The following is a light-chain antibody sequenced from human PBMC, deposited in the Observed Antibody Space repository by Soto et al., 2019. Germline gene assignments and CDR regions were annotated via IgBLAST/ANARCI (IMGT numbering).Light chain of an antibody. V-gene: IGLV3-25*03. CDR2: KDS. Sequence: SSELTQPPSVSVSPGQTARITCSGDALPKQYAYWYQQKPGQAPVLVIYKDSERPSGIPERFSGSSSGTTVTLTISGVQAEDEADYYCQSADSSGTYDVVFGGGTQLTVL. CDR3: QSADSSGTYDVV. J-gene: IGLJ2*01. CDR1: ALPKQY.